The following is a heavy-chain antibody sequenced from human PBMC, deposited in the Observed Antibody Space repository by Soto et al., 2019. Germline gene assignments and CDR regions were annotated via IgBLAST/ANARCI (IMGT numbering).Heavy chain of an antibody. CDR2: IKQDGSEK. CDR1: GFTFSSYW. V-gene: IGHV3-7*01. CDR3: ARWSEQVSGGYDLAYIDY. D-gene: IGHD5-12*01. Sequence: GGSLRLSCAASGFTFSSYWMSWVRQAPGKGLEWVANIKQDGSEKYYVDSVKGRFTISRDNAKNSLYLQMNSLRAEDTAVYYCARWSEQVSGGYDLAYIDYWGQEPWSPSPQ. J-gene: IGHJ4*01.